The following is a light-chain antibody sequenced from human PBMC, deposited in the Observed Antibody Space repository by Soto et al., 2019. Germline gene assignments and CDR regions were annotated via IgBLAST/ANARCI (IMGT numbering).Light chain of an antibody. CDR3: QQYNSYPVT. J-gene: IGKJ2*01. CDR1: QSISSW. CDR2: KAS. V-gene: IGKV1-5*03. Sequence: DIQMTQSPSTLSASVGDRVTITCRASQSISSWLAWYQQKPGKAPKLLIYKASSLERGVPSRFSGSGSGTEFTLTISSLLPDDFATYYCQQYNSYPVTFGQGTKLAIK.